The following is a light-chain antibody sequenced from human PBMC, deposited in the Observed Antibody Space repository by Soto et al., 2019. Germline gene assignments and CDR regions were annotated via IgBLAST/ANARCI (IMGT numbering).Light chain of an antibody. V-gene: IGLV1-47*01. CDR2: RNN. CDR3: AAWDDSLSGWV. CDR1: SSNIESNY. J-gene: IGLJ3*02. Sequence: QSVPTQPPSASGTPGQRVTISCSGSSSNIESNYVYWYQQFPGTAPKVLIYRNNQRPSRVPDRFSASKSGTSASLAISGLRSEDEADYYCAAWDDSLSGWVFGGGTKLTVL.